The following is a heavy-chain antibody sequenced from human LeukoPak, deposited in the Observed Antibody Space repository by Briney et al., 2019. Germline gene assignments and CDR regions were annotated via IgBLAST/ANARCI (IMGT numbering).Heavy chain of an antibody. J-gene: IGHJ4*02. Sequence: SETLSLTCTVSGGSISSYYWSWIRQPPGKGLEWIGYIYYSGSTNYNPSLKSRVTISVDTSKNQFSLKLSSVTAADTAVYYCARETMVRGVIMDYWGQGTLVTVSS. D-gene: IGHD3-10*01. CDR3: ARETMVRGVIMDY. V-gene: IGHV4-59*01. CDR2: IYYSGST. CDR1: GGSISSYY.